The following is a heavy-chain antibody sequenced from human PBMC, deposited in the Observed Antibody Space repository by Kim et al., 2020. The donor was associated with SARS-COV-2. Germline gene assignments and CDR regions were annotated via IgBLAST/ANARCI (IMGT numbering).Heavy chain of an antibody. D-gene: IGHD2-2*01. CDR1: EFSFSNYW. CDR2: ISYDGSTT. J-gene: IGHJ4*02. CDR3: ARDHWSSGDY. V-gene: IGHV3-74*03. Sequence: GGSLRLSCAASEFSFSNYWMHWFRQAPGKGLVWVSRISYDGSTTEYADSVKGRFTISRDNAKNTLFLQMNSLRAEDTAVYYCARDHWSSGDYWGQGTLVTVSS.